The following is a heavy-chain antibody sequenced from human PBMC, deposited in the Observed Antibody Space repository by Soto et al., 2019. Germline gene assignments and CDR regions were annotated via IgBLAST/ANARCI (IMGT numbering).Heavy chain of an antibody. CDR1: GGSFSGYY. CDR3: ARGLELRDGY. J-gene: IGHJ4*02. D-gene: IGHD1-7*01. CDR2: INHSGST. Sequence: PSETLSLTCAVYGGSFSGYYWSWIRQPPGKGLEWIGEINHSGSTNYNPSLKSRVTISVDTPKNQFSLKLSSVTAADTAVYYCARGLELRDGYWGQGTLVTVSS. V-gene: IGHV4-34*01.